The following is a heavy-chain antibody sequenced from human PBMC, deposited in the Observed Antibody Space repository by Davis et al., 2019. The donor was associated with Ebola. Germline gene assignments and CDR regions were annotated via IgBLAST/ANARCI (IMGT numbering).Heavy chain of an antibody. V-gene: IGHV1-2*06. D-gene: IGHD2-8*01. CDR1: GGTFSSYA. J-gene: IGHJ4*02. CDR2: INPNSGGT. CDR3: AGPGLNYFDY. Sequence: ASVKVSCKASGGTFSSYAMHWVRQAPGQGLEWMGRINPNSGGTNYAQKFQGRVTMTRDTSISTAYMELSRLRSDDTAVYYCAGPGLNYFDYWDQGTLVTVSS.